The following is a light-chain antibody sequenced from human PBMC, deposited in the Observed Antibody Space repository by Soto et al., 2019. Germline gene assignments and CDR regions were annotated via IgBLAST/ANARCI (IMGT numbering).Light chain of an antibody. CDR1: QSVSTN. CDR3: QQYNNWPRT. CDR2: DAS. J-gene: IGKJ2*01. Sequence: EVVMTQSPATLSVSPGERATVSCRAIQSVSTNLAWYQQRPGQAPRLLIYDASTRATGIPARFSGSGSGTEFTLTITSLQSEEFGFYYGQQYNNWPRTFGQGTELLIK. V-gene: IGKV3D-15*01.